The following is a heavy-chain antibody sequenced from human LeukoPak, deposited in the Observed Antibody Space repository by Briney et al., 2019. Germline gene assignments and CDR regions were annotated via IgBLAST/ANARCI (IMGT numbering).Heavy chain of an antibody. J-gene: IGHJ4*01. CDR2: IWSDGTNR. D-gene: IGHD4-11*01. CDR3: ARDAQRGFDYSNSLKY. Sequence: GGSLRLPCAASGFIFSHHGMHWVRQAPGQGLEWVAVIWSDGTNRFYADSVKGRLTISRDNSQNTVFLQMDSLRVKDTAIYYCARDAQRGFDYSNSLKYWGHGTLVPVSS. CDR1: GFIFSHHG. V-gene: IGHV3-33*01.